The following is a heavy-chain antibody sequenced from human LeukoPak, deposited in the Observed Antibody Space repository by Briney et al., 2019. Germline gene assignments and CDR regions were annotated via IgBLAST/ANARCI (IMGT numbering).Heavy chain of an antibody. D-gene: IGHD3-3*01. CDR1: GFTFSSYG. CDR3: AKVGGDYDFWSGVPKWFDP. V-gene: IGHV3-23*01. CDR2: VSDSGGST. Sequence: PGASLRLSCAASGFTFSSYGMNWVRQAPGKGLEWIAGVSDSGGSTYYADSVKGRFTISRDNSKNTLYLQMNSLRAEDTAVYYCAKVGGDYDFWSGVPKWFDPWGQGTLVTVSS. J-gene: IGHJ5*02.